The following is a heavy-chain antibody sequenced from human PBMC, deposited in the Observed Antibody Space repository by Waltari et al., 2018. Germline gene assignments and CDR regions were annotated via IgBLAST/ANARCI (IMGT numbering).Heavy chain of an antibody. CDR1: GGTFSSYA. CDR3: ARESGLDYYDSSGYYDAFDY. J-gene: IGHJ4*02. CDR2: IIPIFGTA. Sequence: QVQLVQSGAEVKKPGSSVKVSCKASGGTFSSYAISWVRQAPGQGLEWMGRIIPIFGTANYAQKFQGRVTITADKSTSTAYMELSSLRSEDTAVYYCARESGLDYYDSSGYYDAFDYWGQGTLVTVSS. D-gene: IGHD3-22*01. V-gene: IGHV1-69*08.